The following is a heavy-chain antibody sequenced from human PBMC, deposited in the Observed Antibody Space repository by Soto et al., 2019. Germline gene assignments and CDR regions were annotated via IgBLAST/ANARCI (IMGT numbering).Heavy chain of an antibody. CDR2: IYYDGNEK. Sequence: QVQLVESGGGVVQPGRSLRLSCAASGFIFSNYGMHWVRQAPGKGLEWVAVIYYDGNEKHYADSVKGRFTISRDNSKDTLYLQMNSLRAEDTAVYYCAKEGALTAWTYGDFWGQGNLVTVSS. J-gene: IGHJ4*02. CDR1: GFIFSNYG. D-gene: IGHD1-7*01. CDR3: AKEGALTAWTYGDF. V-gene: IGHV3-30*18.